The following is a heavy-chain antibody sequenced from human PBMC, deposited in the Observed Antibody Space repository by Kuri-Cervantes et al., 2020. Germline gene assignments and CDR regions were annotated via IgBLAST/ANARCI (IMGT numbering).Heavy chain of an antibody. CDR1: GFTFSSYW. J-gene: IGHJ4*02. D-gene: IGHD1-26*01. CDR2: IKQDGSEK. CDR3: ARDVSGSYYGDY. V-gene: IGHV3-7*01. Sequence: GESLKISCAASGFTFSSYWMSWVRQAPGKGLEWVANIKQDGSEKYYVDSVKGRFTISRDNAKNSLYLQMNSLRAEDTAVYYCARDVSGSYYGDYWGQGTLVTVSS.